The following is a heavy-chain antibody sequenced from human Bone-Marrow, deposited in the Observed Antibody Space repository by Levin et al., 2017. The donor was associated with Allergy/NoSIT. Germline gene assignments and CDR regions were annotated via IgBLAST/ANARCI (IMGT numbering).Heavy chain of an antibody. Sequence: GGSLRLSCVASGFSFDDYAMHWVRQAPGKGLEWVSLVSWDGGSTYYADSVKGRFSISRDNTKNSLYLHMNSLRPEDTALYYCAKAMEASSLFDSWGQGTLVTVSS. CDR2: VSWDGGST. CDR3: AKAMEASSLFDS. J-gene: IGHJ4*02. CDR1: GFSFDDYA. V-gene: IGHV3-43D*03. D-gene: IGHD6-6*01.